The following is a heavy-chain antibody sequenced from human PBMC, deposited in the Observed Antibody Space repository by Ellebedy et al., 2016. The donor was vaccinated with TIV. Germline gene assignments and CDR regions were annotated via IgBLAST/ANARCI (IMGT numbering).Heavy chain of an antibody. CDR3: STLSDTGY. Sequence: GESLKISCAVSGFSFEEYAMHWVRQVPGKVLVWLSRINGDGGFTIHADFVKGRFTISRDNAKNTLYLQMNSLKAEDTAMYYCSTLSDTGYWGHGTLVTVSS. CDR1: GFSFEEYA. V-gene: IGHV3-74*01. D-gene: IGHD2-21*02. CDR2: INGDGGFT. J-gene: IGHJ4*01.